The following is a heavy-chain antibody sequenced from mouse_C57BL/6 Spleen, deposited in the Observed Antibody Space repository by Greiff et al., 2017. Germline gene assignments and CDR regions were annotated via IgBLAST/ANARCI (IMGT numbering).Heavy chain of an antibody. V-gene: IGHV3-8*01. J-gene: IGHJ1*03. Sequence: EVQLQQSGPGLAKPSQTLSLTCSVTGFSITSDYWNWIRKFPGNKLEYMGYISYSGSTYYNPSLKSRISITRDTSKNQYYLQLNSVTTEDTATYYCARYVLSNYGYFDVWGTGTTVTVSS. CDR3: ARYVLSNYGYFDV. D-gene: IGHD2-5*01. CDR2: ISYSGST. CDR1: GFSITSDY.